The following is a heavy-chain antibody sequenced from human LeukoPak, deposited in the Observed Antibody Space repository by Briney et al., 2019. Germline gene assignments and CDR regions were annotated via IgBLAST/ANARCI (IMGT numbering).Heavy chain of an antibody. V-gene: IGHV3-21*01. CDR1: GFTFSSYN. J-gene: IGHJ5*02. Sequence: GGSLRLSCAASGFTFSSYNMNWVRQAPGKGLEWVSSITSGSTYIYYTDSVKGRFTISRDNAKNSLYLQMNSLRAEDTAVYYCARDYGDFLEYFDPWGQGTLVTVSS. CDR2: ITSGSTYI. CDR3: ARDYGDFLEYFDP. D-gene: IGHD4-17*01.